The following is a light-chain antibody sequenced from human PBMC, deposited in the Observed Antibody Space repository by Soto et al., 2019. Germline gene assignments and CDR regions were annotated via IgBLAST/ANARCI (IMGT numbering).Light chain of an antibody. Sequence: DIATTQSPRSLPVTPGEPASISFRSCQSLLHHNAYNYLDGYLQKPGQSPQLLIYVGSNRASGLNERFSGSGSGTDFSLKIRRVEAEDVGNYYCMQALQSLTFGQGTRLEIK. CDR3: MQALQSLT. CDR2: VGS. V-gene: IGKV2-28*01. J-gene: IGKJ5*01. CDR1: QSLLHHNAYNY.